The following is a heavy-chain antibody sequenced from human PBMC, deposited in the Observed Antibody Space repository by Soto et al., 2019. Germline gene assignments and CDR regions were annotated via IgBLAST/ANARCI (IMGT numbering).Heavy chain of an antibody. D-gene: IGHD4-4*01. CDR2: ISAYNGNT. CDR1: GYTFTNFG. Sequence: QVQLVQSGAEVKKPGASVKVSCKASGYTFTNFGISWVRQAPGQGLEWMGWISAYNGNTNYAQKLQGRVTMTTDTATSTAYMEMRSLRSDDTAVYYCVAWNNYDEGDYWGQGTLVTVSS. V-gene: IGHV1-18*01. CDR3: VAWNNYDEGDY. J-gene: IGHJ4*02.